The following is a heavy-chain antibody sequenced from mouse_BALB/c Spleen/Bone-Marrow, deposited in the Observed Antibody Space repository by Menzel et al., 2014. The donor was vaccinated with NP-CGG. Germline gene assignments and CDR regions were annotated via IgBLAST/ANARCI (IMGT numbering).Heavy chain of an antibody. CDR1: GFTFSSFG. Sequence: EVMLVESGGGLVQPGGSRKLSCAASGFTFSSFGMHWVRQAPEKGLEWVAYISSGSSTIYYADTVKGRFTISRDNPKNPLFLQMTSLRSEDTAMYYCARTTYYAMDYWGQGTSVTVSS. CDR2: ISSGSSTI. CDR3: ARTTYYAMDY. D-gene: IGHD2-12*01. V-gene: IGHV5-17*02. J-gene: IGHJ4*01.